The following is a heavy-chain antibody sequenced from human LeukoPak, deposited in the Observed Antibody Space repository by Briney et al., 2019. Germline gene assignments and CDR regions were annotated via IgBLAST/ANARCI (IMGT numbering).Heavy chain of an antibody. Sequence: ASAKVSCKASGGTFSSYAISWVRQAPGQGLEWMGGIIPIFGTANYAQKFQGRVTITADESTSTAYMELSSLRSEDTAVYYCARGMVQGVMSGDAFDIWGQGTMVTVSS. D-gene: IGHD3-10*01. CDR2: IIPIFGTA. J-gene: IGHJ3*02. V-gene: IGHV1-69*01. CDR1: GGTFSSYA. CDR3: ARGMVQGVMSGDAFDI.